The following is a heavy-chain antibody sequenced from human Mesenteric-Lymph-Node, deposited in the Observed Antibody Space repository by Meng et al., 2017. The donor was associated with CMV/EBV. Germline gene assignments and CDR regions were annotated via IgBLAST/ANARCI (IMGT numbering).Heavy chain of an antibody. Sequence: GESLKISCAASGFSFDDYGMSWIRQAPGKGLEWISYISSSGSAMYYASSVKGRFTISRDNAKNSLYLQMNSLRAEDTAVYYCVRDRGAVAGDYFDYWGQGTLVTVSS. CDR2: ISSSGSAM. V-gene: IGHV3-11*01. J-gene: IGHJ4*02. CDR3: VRDRGAVAGDYFDY. CDR1: GFSFDDYG. D-gene: IGHD6-19*01.